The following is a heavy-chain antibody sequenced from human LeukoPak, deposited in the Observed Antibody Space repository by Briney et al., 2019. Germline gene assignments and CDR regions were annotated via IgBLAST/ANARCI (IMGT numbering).Heavy chain of an antibody. CDR3: AKSWCGDYLGAEYFQH. CDR1: GFTFSSYG. D-gene: IGHD4-17*01. Sequence: GGSLRLSCAASGFTFSSYGMHWVRQAPGKGLEWVAFIRYDGSNKYYADSVKGRFTISRDNSKNTLYLQMNSLRAEDTAVYYCAKSWCGDYLGAEYFQHWGQGTLVTVSS. V-gene: IGHV3-30*02. CDR2: IRYDGSNK. J-gene: IGHJ1*01.